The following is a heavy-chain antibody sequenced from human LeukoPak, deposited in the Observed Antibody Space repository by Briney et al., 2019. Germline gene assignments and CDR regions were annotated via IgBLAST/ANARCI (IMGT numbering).Heavy chain of an antibody. D-gene: IGHD4-17*01. J-gene: IGHJ4*02. CDR2: IYYSGST. V-gene: IGHV4-39*01. CDR1: GGSISSSSYY. Sequence: PSETLSLTCTVSGGSISSSSYYWGWICQPPGKGLEWIGSIYYSGSTYYNPSLKSRVTISVDTSKNQFSLKLSSVTAADTAVYYCARLPIGDYYFDYWGQGTLVTVSS. CDR3: ARLPIGDYYFDY.